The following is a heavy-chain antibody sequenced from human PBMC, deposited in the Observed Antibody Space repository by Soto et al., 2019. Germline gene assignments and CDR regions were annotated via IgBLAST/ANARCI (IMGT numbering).Heavy chain of an antibody. Sequence: GGSLRLSCAASGFTFSNAWMSWVRQAPGKGLEWVGRIKSKTDGGTTDYAAPVKGRFTISRDDSKNTLDLQMNSLKTEDTAVYYCTTDPPVYQLLFDYWGQGTLVTVSS. CDR2: IKSKTDGGTT. CDR3: TTDPPVYQLLFDY. J-gene: IGHJ4*02. D-gene: IGHD2-2*01. V-gene: IGHV3-15*01. CDR1: GFTFSNAW.